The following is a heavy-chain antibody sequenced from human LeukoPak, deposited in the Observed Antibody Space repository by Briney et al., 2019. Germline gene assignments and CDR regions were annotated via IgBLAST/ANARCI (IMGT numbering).Heavy chain of an antibody. Sequence: ASVKVSCKASGYPFTSYGFSWVRQAPGQGLEWMGWLSGYNGDTRYAQDLQGRVTMTTDTSTSTAYMELRSLRSDDTAVYYCARAPNYSGSGSPLWDLWGQGTAVTVSS. D-gene: IGHD3-10*01. J-gene: IGHJ5*02. CDR2: LSGYNGDT. CDR3: ARAPNYSGSGSPLWDL. CDR1: GYPFTSYG. V-gene: IGHV1-18*01.